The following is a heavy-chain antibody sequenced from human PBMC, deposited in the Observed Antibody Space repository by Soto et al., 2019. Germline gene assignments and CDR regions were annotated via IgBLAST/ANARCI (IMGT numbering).Heavy chain of an antibody. CDR3: ARAGNGGTFSDWFDP. CDR2: ISYDGSNK. J-gene: IGHJ5*02. D-gene: IGHD2-15*01. CDR1: GFTFSSYA. Sequence: QVQLVESGGGVVQPGRSLRLSCAASGFTFSSYAMHWVRQAPGKGLEWVAVISYDGSNKYYVDSVKGRFTISRDNSKNTLYLQMNNLRAEDTAVYHCARAGNGGTFSDWFDPWGQGTLVTVSS. V-gene: IGHV3-30-3*01.